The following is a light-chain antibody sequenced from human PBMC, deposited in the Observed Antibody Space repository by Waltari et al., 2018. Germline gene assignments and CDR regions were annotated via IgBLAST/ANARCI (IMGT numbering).Light chain of an antibody. Sequence: DIQMTQSTSSLSASVADRVTITCRASRGISAFLNWYQQQPGKAPKLLIYDASTLQRGVPPRFSGTRIGTDFSLTISDLQPEDFATYFCQQSYSAPFTFGRGTRLE. V-gene: IGKV1-39*01. CDR1: RGISAF. CDR3: QQSYSAPFT. J-gene: IGKJ5*01. CDR2: DAS.